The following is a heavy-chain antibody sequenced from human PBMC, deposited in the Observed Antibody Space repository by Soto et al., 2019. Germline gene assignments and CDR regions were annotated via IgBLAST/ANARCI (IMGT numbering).Heavy chain of an antibody. D-gene: IGHD2-15*01. J-gene: IGHJ5*02. CDR2: IYYSGST. V-gene: IGHV4-39*07. CDR1: GGSISSSSYY. CDR3: AKFYGGKSAHTYTIDP. Sequence: SETLSLTCTVSGGSISSSSYYWGWIRQPPGKGLEWIGSIYYSGSTYYNPSLKSRVTISVDTSKNTLYLQMNSLRPEDTAVYYCAKFYGGKSAHTYTIDPWGQGTLVTVSS.